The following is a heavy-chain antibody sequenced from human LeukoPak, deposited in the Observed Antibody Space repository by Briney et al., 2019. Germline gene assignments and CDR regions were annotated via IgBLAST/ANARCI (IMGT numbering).Heavy chain of an antibody. CDR3: ARALGGYSYGYYYYYMDV. D-gene: IGHD5-18*01. V-gene: IGHV4-4*02. J-gene: IGHJ6*03. CDR2: IYHSGST. Sequence: SGTLSLTCAVSGGSIGSSNWWSWVRQPPGKGLEWIGEIYHSGSTNYNPSLKSRVTISVDKSKNHFSLKLSSVTAADTAVYYCARALGGYSYGYYYYYMDVWGKGTTVTVSS. CDR1: GGSIGSSNW.